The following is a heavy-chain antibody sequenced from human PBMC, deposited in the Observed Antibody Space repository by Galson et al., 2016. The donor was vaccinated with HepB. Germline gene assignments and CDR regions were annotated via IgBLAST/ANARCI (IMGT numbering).Heavy chain of an antibody. J-gene: IGHJ3*01. CDR1: GFDFSTFG. CDR3: ARDDLWGAYCAGGTCFSDDLALHL. V-gene: IGHV3-30*03. Sequence: SLRLSCAASGFDFSTFGMHWVRQAPGKGLEWVAVMSHDGVKKFHADSVQGPFTISRDNSKNTLFLQMNSMRIQDTAIYYCARDDLWGAYCAGGTCFSDDLALHLWGQGTMVTVSS. D-gene: IGHD2-15*01. CDR2: MSHDGVKK.